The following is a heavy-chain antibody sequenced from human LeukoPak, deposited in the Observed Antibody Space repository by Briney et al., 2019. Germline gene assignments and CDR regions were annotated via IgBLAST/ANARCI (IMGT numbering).Heavy chain of an antibody. D-gene: IGHD5-18*01. CDR2: VSGSGGST. Sequence: GGSLRLSCAASGFTFSSYAMSWVRQAPGKGLEWVSAVSGSGGSTYYADSVKGRFTISRDISKNTLYLQMNSLRAEDTAAYYCAKASGYSYGYWYYGMDVWGQGTTVTVSS. J-gene: IGHJ6*02. CDR1: GFTFSSYA. V-gene: IGHV3-23*01. CDR3: AKASGYSYGYWYYGMDV.